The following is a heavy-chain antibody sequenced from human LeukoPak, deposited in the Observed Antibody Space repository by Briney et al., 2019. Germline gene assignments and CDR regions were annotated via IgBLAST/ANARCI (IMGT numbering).Heavy chain of an antibody. J-gene: IGHJ3*02. V-gene: IGHV3-23*01. CDR2: ISGSGGST. CDR3: ANLDYYDYVWGSSRDAFDI. CDR1: GFTFSSYA. D-gene: IGHD3-16*02. Sequence: GGSLRLSCAASGFTFSSYAMSWVRQAPGKGLEWVSAISGSGGSTYYADSVKGRFTISRDNSKNTLYLQMNSLRAEDTAVYYCANLDYYDYVWGSSRDAFDIWGQGTMVTVAS.